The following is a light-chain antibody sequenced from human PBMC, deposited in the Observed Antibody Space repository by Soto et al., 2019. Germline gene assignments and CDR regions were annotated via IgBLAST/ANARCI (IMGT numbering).Light chain of an antibody. CDR2: HAS. V-gene: IGKV1-5*02. J-gene: IGKJ1*01. CDR1: QSISNW. Sequence: DIQRTQSRGSVPSCVGGRVTIICRASQSISNWLAWYQQKPGTAPKLLIYHASTLESGVPSRFSGSGSGTEFTLTISSLKPDDFATYYCQKYMSYSFGQGTKVDIK. CDR3: QKYMSYS.